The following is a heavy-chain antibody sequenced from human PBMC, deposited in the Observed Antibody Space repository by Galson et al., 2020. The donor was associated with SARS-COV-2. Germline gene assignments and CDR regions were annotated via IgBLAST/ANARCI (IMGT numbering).Heavy chain of an antibody. D-gene: IGHD3-10*01. V-gene: IGHV1-18*01. CDR2: ISAYNGNT. CDR1: GYTFTSYG. Sequence: ASVKVSCKASGYTFTSYGISWVRQAPGQGLEWMGWISAYNGNTNYAQKLQGRVTMTTDTSTSTAYMELRSLRSDDTAVYYCARDVLLWFGDPWVPSYDAFDIWGQGTMVTVSS. J-gene: IGHJ3*02. CDR3: ARDVLLWFGDPWVPSYDAFDI.